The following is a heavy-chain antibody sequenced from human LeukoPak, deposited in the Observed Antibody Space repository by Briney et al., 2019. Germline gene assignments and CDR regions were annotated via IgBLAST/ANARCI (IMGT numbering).Heavy chain of an antibody. J-gene: IGHJ4*02. Sequence: SDTLSHTCTVSCDSIRPYYCSWIRQPPRKGLDSIGYISYSGTTNYNTSLQSRVTLSVHTPQHHFSLSLPSVTAADTAVYYCARHGQSTVLSHLDSWGQGTLVTVSS. CDR2: ISYSGTT. D-gene: IGHD5/OR15-5a*01. CDR1: CDSIRPYY. V-gene: IGHV4-59*08. CDR3: ARHGQSTVLSHLDS.